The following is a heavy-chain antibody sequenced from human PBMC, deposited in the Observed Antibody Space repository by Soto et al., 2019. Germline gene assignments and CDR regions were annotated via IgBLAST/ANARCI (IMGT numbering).Heavy chain of an antibody. V-gene: IGHV3-21*01. CDR1: GFTFRSFT. CDR2: ISSNSAYI. D-gene: IGHD6-13*01. CDR3: TRDASRDSSARGWFDP. Sequence: TGGSLRLSCAASGFTFRSFTMNWVRQAPGKGLEWVSTISSNSAYIYYTDALRGRFTISRDNAKNSLHLQMNGLRAEDTAVYYCTRDASRDSSARGWFDPWGPGTLVTVS. J-gene: IGHJ5*02.